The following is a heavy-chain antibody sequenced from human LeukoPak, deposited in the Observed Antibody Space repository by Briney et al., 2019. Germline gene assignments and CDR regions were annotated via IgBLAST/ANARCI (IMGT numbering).Heavy chain of an antibody. CDR1: GGSISSSSYY. V-gene: IGHV4-39*01. D-gene: IGHD3-22*01. Sequence: PSETLSLTCTVSGGSISSSSYYWGWIRQPPGKGLEWIGSIYYSGSTYYNPSLKSRVTISVDTSKNQFSLKLSSVTAADTAVYYCYYYDGSGSQTPYWYFDLWGRGTLVTVSS. CDR3: YYYDGSGSQTPYWYFDL. J-gene: IGHJ2*01. CDR2: IYYSGST.